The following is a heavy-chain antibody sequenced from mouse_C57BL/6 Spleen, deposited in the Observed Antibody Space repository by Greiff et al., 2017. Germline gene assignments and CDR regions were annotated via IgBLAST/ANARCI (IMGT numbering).Heavy chain of an antibody. V-gene: IGHV10-3*01. D-gene: IGHD2-2*01. J-gene: IGHJ4*01. Sequence: EVQRVESGGGLVQPKGSLKLSCAASGFTFNTYAMHWVRQAPGKGLEWVARIRSKSSNYATYYADSVKDRFTISRDDSQSMLYLQMNNLNTEDTAMYYCVRDGHYGYDKGYYAMDYWGQGTSVTVSS. CDR3: VRDGHYGYDKGYYAMDY. CDR1: GFTFNTYA. CDR2: IRSKSSNYAT.